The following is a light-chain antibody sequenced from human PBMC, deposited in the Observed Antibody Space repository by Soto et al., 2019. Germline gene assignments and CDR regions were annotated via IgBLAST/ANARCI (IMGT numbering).Light chain of an antibody. CDR3: CSYAGSRTDVV. V-gene: IGLV2-23*01. Sequence: QSALTQPASVSGSPGQSITISCTGTSSDVGSYNLVSWYQQHPGKAPKLMIYEGSKRPSGVSNRFSGSKSGNTASLTISGLQAEDEAEYYCCSYAGSRTDVVFGGGTKLTVL. J-gene: IGLJ2*01. CDR1: SSDVGSYNL. CDR2: EGS.